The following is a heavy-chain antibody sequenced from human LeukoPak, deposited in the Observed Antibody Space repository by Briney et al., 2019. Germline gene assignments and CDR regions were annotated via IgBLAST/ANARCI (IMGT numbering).Heavy chain of an antibody. Sequence: PGRSLRLSCAASGFTFSNYAMHWVRQAPGKGLEWVAFIHYDGARSYYADSVKGRFTISRDNSRNTLYLQMNSLRPEDTAVYYCAKGGVAGFHFDYWGQGTLVTVSS. V-gene: IGHV3-30*04. J-gene: IGHJ4*02. CDR2: IHYDGARS. D-gene: IGHD6-19*01. CDR1: GFTFSNYA. CDR3: AKGGVAGFHFDY.